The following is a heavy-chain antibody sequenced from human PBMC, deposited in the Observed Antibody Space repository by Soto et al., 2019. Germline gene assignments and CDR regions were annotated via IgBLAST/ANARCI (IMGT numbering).Heavy chain of an antibody. J-gene: IGHJ4*02. CDR3: ARVSSSSPDYFDY. CDR1: GFTFSSYG. D-gene: IGHD6-6*01. CDR2: ISSSSSYI. V-gene: IGHV3-21*01. Sequence: PGGSQRLSCAASGFTFSSYGRNWVRQAPGKGLEWVSSISSSSSYIYYADSVKGRFTISRDNAKNSLYLQMNSLRAEDTAVYYCARVSSSSPDYFDYWGQGTLVTVSS.